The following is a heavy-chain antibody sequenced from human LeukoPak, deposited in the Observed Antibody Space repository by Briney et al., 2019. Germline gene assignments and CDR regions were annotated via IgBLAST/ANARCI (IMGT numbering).Heavy chain of an antibody. J-gene: IGHJ4*02. CDR3: ARDRFYDNTGFRRLDF. D-gene: IGHD3-22*01. CDR1: GGPITDYY. CDR2: IYFRGTT. V-gene: IGHV4-59*01. Sequence: ASETLSLTCNVSGGPITDYYWSSIRQPPGKGLEWIGYIYFRGTTNYNPSFKSRVTISVDTSKNQFSLRLSSVTAADTAVYYCARDRFYDNTGFRRLDFWGQGVLVTVSS.